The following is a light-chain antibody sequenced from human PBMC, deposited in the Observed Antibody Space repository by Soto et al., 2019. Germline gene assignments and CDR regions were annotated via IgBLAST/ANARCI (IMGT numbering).Light chain of an antibody. J-gene: IGLJ1*01. V-gene: IGLV2-14*01. CDR2: EVT. CDR1: SSDIGYYNY. CDR3: SSYTASSTLVV. Sequence: QSALTQPASVSGSPGQSITISCTGTSSDIGYYNYVSWYQQHPDKAPKLIISEVTNRPSGVSYRFSGSKSGNTASLTISGLQSEDEADYYCSSYTASSTLVVFGTGTKVTVL.